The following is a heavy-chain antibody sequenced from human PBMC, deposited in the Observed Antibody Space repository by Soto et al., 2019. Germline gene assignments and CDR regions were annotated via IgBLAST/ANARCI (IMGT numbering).Heavy chain of an antibody. CDR3: ARANYYGSPGDFDY. Sequence: EVQLVESGGGLVQPGGSLRLSCAASGFTFSSYSMNWVRQAPGKGLEWVSYISSSSSTIYYAASVKGRFTTSRDNAKNSLYLQMNSLRAEDTAVYYCARANYYGSPGDFDYWGQGTLVTVSS. CDR2: ISSSSSTI. V-gene: IGHV3-48*01. CDR1: GFTFSSYS. J-gene: IGHJ4*02. D-gene: IGHD3-10*01.